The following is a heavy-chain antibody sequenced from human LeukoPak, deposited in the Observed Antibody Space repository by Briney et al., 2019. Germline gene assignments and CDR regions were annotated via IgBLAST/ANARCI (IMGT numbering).Heavy chain of an antibody. V-gene: IGHV3-23*01. CDR2: ISGGGGGT. CDR3: AKGGYYYDAGGKDDAFDI. Sequence: GGSLRLSCGVSGFTFSRYAMSGVRQAPGKGLEWVSTISGGGGGTYYGDSVKGRFTISRDNSKNNLYVQMNSLRAEDTAVYYCAKGGYYYDAGGKDDAFDIWGQGITVTVSS. D-gene: IGHD3-22*01. J-gene: IGHJ3*02. CDR1: GFTFSRYA.